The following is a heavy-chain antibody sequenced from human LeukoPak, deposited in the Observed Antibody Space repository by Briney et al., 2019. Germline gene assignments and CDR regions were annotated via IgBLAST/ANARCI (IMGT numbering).Heavy chain of an antibody. CDR3: ARGHYHSSSWPDYYYYGMDV. Sequence: GGSLRLSCAASGFTFSSYAMHWVRQAPGKGLEWVAVISYDGSNKYYADSVKGRFTISRDNSKNTLYLQMNSLRAEDTAVYYCARGHYHSSSWPDYYYYGMDVWGKGTTVTVSS. CDR1: GFTFSSYA. V-gene: IGHV3-30-3*01. D-gene: IGHD6-13*01. J-gene: IGHJ6*04. CDR2: ISYDGSNK.